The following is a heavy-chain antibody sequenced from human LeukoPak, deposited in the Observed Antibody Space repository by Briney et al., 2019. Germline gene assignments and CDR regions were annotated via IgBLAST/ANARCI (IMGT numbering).Heavy chain of an antibody. Sequence: SQTLSLTCDISGDSVSSNSVAWNWIRQSPSRGLESLGRTFYRSKWYNEYAESVKSRITINPDISKNQFSLQLKSVTPEDTAVYYCARVPGEYYYGMDVWGQGTTVTVSS. CDR1: GDSVSSNSVA. V-gene: IGHV6-1*01. CDR3: ARVPGEYYYGMDV. D-gene: IGHD3-16*01. CDR2: TFYRSKWYN. J-gene: IGHJ6*02.